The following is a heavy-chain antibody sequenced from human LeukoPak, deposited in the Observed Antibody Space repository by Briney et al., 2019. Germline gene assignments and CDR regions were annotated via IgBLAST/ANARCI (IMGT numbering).Heavy chain of an antibody. Sequence: GGSLRLSCAASGFTFSSYSMSWVRRAPGKGLEWVSSISSSSSYIYYADSVKGRFTISRDNAKNSLYLQMNSLRAEDTAVYYCARANDNYYYYYMDVWGKGTTVTISS. CDR1: GFTFSSYS. CDR2: ISSSSSYI. CDR3: ARANDNYYYYYMDV. D-gene: IGHD3-9*01. V-gene: IGHV3-21*01. J-gene: IGHJ6*03.